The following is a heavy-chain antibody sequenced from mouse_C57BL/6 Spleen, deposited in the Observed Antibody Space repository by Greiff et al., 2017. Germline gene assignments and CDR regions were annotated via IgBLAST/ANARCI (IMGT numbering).Heavy chain of an antibody. CDR3: ARRENYGTFAY. Sequence: EVKLQESGGGLVKPGGSLKLSCAASGFTFSDYGMHWVRQAPEKGLEWVAYISSGSSTIYYADTVKGRFTISRDNAKNTLFLQMTSLRSEDTAMYYCARRENYGTFAYWGQGTLVTVSA. V-gene: IGHV5-17*01. CDR2: ISSGSSTI. D-gene: IGHD1-1*02. J-gene: IGHJ3*01. CDR1: GFTFSDYG.